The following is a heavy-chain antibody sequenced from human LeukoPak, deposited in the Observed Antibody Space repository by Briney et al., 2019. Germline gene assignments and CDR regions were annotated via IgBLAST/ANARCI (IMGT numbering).Heavy chain of an antibody. CDR2: INPSGGST. CDR3: ASPSLGYSSGWYYFDY. V-gene: IGHV1-46*01. D-gene: IGHD6-19*01. J-gene: IGHJ4*02. Sequence: ASVKVSCKASGYTFTSYYMHWVRQAPGQGLEWMGIINPSGGSTSYAQKFQGRVTMTRDTSTSTVYMELSSLRSEDTAVYYCASPSLGYSSGWYYFDYWGQGTLVTVSS. CDR1: GYTFTSYY.